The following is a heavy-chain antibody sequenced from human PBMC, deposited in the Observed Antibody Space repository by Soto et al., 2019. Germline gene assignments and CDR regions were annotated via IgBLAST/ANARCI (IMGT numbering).Heavy chain of an antibody. CDR3: AAETALVYASGYYMDV. CDR1: GYTFTSYD. D-gene: IGHD2-8*01. V-gene: IGHV1-8*01. CDR2: MNPNSGNT. J-gene: IGHJ6*03. Sequence: ASVKVSCKASGYTFTSYDINWVRQATGQGLEWMGWMNPNSGNTGYAQKFQGRVTITRDMSTSTAYMELSSLRSEDTAVYYCAAETALVYASGYYMDVWGKGTTVTVSS.